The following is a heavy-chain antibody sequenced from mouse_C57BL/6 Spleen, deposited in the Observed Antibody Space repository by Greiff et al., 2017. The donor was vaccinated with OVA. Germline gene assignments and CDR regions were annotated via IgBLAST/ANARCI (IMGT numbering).Heavy chain of an antibody. CDR2: IGPASGNT. CDR1: GFNINNSY. V-gene: IGHV14-3*01. CDR3: APSDGYPFAY. Sequence: EVQLQQSVAELVRPGASVKLSCTASGFNINNSYMSWVQQTPEQGLEWVGRIGPASGNTKYAPNFQGRATITADTSSNTAYLQLSSLTSEDTAIYYCAPSDGYPFAYWGQGTLVTVSA. D-gene: IGHD2-3*01. J-gene: IGHJ3*01.